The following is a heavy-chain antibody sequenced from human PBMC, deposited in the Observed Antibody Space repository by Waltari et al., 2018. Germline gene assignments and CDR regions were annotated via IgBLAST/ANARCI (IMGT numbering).Heavy chain of an antibody. CDR2: IIDDGQTS. J-gene: IGHJ6*03. CDR1: GFTFGTYA. V-gene: IGHV3-23*04. D-gene: IGHD3-10*01. CDR3: AKGIRATATYFYMDV. Sequence: EARLEESGGGVEQPGKSLRLACSASGFTFGTYAMTWVRQAPGKGLEWVSSIIDDGQTSFYADSVKGRCIISRDNSKSTLFLHLNSLRGDDTARYYCAKGIRATATYFYMDVWGKGTTVTVSS.